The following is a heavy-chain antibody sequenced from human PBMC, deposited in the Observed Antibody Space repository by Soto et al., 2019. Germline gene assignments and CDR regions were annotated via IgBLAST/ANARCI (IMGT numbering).Heavy chain of an antibody. CDR2: IYYSGST. V-gene: IGHV4-31*03. CDR1: GGSVSSPGYY. Sequence: SETLSLTCTVSGGSVSSPGYYWSWIRQHPGKGLEWIGYIYYSGSTYYIPSLKSRLTISLDTSRNQFSLKLSSVTAADTAVYYCERTPELSGSYSFFDYWGQGTLVTVSS. J-gene: IGHJ4*01. CDR3: ERTPELSGSYSFFDY. D-gene: IGHD1-26*01.